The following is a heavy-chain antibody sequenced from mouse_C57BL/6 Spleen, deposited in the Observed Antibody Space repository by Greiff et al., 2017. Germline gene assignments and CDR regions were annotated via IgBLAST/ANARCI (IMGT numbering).Heavy chain of an antibody. CDR1: GYTFTDYY. Sequence: QVQLQQSGAELVRPGASVKLSCKASGYTFTDYYINWVKQRPGQGLEWIARIYPGSGNTYYNEKFKGKATLTAEKSSSTAYMQLSSLTSEDSAVYFCAWTTGFPHWYFDVWGTGTTVTVSS. J-gene: IGHJ1*03. V-gene: IGHV1-76*01. CDR2: IYPGSGNT. CDR3: AWTTGFPHWYFDV. D-gene: IGHD1-1*01.